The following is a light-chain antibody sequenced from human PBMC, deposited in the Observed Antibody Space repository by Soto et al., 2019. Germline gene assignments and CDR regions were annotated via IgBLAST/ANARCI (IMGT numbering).Light chain of an antibody. J-gene: IGKJ1*01. Sequence: DIQMTRSPSTLSASVGDRVTITCRASQSISSWLAWYQQKPGKAPKLLIYKASSLESGVPSRFSGSGSGTEFTLTISSLQPDDFAIYYCQEYNSYSTWTFGQGTKVEIK. CDR1: QSISSW. CDR3: QEYNSYSTWT. CDR2: KAS. V-gene: IGKV1-5*03.